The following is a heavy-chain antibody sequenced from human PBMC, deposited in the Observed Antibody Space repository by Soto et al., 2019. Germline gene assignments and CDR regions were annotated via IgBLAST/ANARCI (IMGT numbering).Heavy chain of an antibody. CDR2: IIPIFGTA. CDR1: GGTFSSYA. Sequence: GASVKVSCKASGGTFSSYAISWVRQAPGQGLEWMGGIIPIFGTANYAQKFQGRVTITADESTSTAYMELSSLRSEDTAVYYCARDPNPYYYGSGVIIGGYYFDYWGQGTLVTVSS. CDR3: ARDPNPYYYGSGVIIGGYYFDY. V-gene: IGHV1-69*13. J-gene: IGHJ4*02. D-gene: IGHD3-10*01.